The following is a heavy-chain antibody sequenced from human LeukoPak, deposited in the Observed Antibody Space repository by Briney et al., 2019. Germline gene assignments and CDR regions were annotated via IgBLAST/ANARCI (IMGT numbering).Heavy chain of an antibody. V-gene: IGHV4-59*01. CDR3: ARGYSSSWYPSAFDI. J-gene: IGHJ3*02. Sequence: GRGLEWIGYVYYSGSTNYNPSLNSRVTMSVDTSKNQFSLMLISVTAADTAVYYCARGYSSSWYPSAFDIWGQGTMVTVSS. D-gene: IGHD6-13*01. CDR2: VYYSGST.